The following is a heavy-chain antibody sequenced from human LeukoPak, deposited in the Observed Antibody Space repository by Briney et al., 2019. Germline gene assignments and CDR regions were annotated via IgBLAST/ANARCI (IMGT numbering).Heavy chain of an antibody. Sequence: PSETLSLTCSVSGDSISSGDYFWSWIRQAAGKGLEWIGCISASGSTNYNPSLKSRVTISVDRSKNQFSLRLSSVTAADTAMYYCAKSNGYGLVDIRGQGTMVTVSS. CDR2: ISASGST. CDR1: GDSISSGDYF. J-gene: IGHJ3*02. D-gene: IGHD3-10*01. V-gene: IGHV4-61*02. CDR3: AKSNGYGLVDI.